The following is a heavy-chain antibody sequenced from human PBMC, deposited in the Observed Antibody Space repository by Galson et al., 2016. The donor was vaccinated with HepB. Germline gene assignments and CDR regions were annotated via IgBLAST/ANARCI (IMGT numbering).Heavy chain of an antibody. CDR3: AREGVVQLPGRGTSTYFYHGMDV. D-gene: IGHD1-1*01. V-gene: IGHV5-51*01. CDR1: GYTFTNYW. CDR2: IYPGDSDA. Sequence: QSGAEVKKPGESLRISCSASGYTFTNYWIGWVRQMPGEGLEWMGIIYPGDSDARYHPSFQGQVTFSVDKSISPAFLQWSSLKASDTAMYYCAREGVVQLPGRGTSTYFYHGMDVWGQGTTVTVSS. J-gene: IGHJ6*02.